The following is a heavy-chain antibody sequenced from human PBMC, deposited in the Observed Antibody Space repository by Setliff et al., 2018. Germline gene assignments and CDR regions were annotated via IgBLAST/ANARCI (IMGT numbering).Heavy chain of an antibody. V-gene: IGHV1-18*01. D-gene: IGHD5-18*01. J-gene: IGHJ4*02. CDR3: ARAPSVELVTIRTNSWFTY. Sequence: GASVKVSCKASGYTFRNYAFAWVRQAPGQGLEWVGWISVYNGDTNYAQKFQGRVTLTTDTSTSTAYMEVRSLTSDDSAFYYCARAPSVELVTIRTNSWFTYWGQGTLVTVSS. CDR2: ISVYNGDT. CDR1: GYTFRNYA.